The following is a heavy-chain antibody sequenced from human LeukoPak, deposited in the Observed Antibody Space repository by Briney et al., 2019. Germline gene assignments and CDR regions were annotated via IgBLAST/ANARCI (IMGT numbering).Heavy chain of an antibody. CDR1: GGSISSYY. J-gene: IGHJ4*02. Sequence: SETLSLTCTVSGGSISSYYWSWIRQPPGEGLEWIGYIYYSGSTNYNPSLKSRVTISVDTSKNQFSLKLSSVTAADTAVYYCAREVIATRFDYWGQGTLVTVSS. CDR2: IYYSGST. D-gene: IGHD2/OR15-2a*01. V-gene: IGHV4-59*12. CDR3: AREVIATRFDY.